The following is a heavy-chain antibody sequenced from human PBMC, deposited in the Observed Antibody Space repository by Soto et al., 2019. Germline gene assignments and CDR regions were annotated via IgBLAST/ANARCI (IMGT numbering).Heavy chain of an antibody. J-gene: IGHJ3*02. CDR1: GFTFSSYA. Sequence: GGSLRLSCAASGFTFSSYAMSWVRQAPGKGLEWVSAISGSGGSTYYADSVKGRFTISRDNSKNTLYLQMNSLRAEDTAVYYCARFSANNFDAFDIWGQGTMVTVSS. D-gene: IGHD1-26*01. V-gene: IGHV3-23*01. CDR2: ISGSGGST. CDR3: ARFSANNFDAFDI.